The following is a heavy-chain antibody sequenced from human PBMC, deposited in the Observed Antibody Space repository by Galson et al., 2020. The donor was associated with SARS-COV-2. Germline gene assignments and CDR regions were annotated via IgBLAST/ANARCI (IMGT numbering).Heavy chain of an antibody. CDR2: IWYDGSKK. V-gene: IGHV3-33*06. D-gene: IGHD3-22*01. CDR1: GFTFRSYG. Sequence: GGSLRLSCAASGFTFRSYGMHWVRQAPGKGLEWVAVIWYDGSKKYYADSVKGRFTISRDNSKNTLYLQMNSLRAEDTAVYYCAKSRDYDSSGYRYYLDVWGKGTTVTASS. J-gene: IGHJ6*03. CDR3: AKSRDYDSSGYRYYLDV.